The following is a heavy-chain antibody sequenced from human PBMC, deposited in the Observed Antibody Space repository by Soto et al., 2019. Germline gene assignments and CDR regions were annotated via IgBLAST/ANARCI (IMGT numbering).Heavy chain of an antibody. Sequence: SETLSLTCSVSNGSLSGHFWTWIRQPAGKGLECIGRIYPSGTTTYNPSLKSRVTMSVDTAKNQLSLSLKSVTAADTAVYYCAREVGRPGHFDPWGQGTLVTVSS. CDR1: NGSLSGHF. J-gene: IGHJ5*02. D-gene: IGHD6-6*01. CDR2: IYPSGTT. V-gene: IGHV4-4*07. CDR3: AREVGRPGHFDP.